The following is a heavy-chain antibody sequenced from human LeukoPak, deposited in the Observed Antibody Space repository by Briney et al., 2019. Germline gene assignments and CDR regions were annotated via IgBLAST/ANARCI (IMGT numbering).Heavy chain of an antibody. D-gene: IGHD1-7*01. Sequence: PGGSLRLSCAASGFTFSSYAMSWIRQPPGKGLECVGYIYSSGTTYYNPSLNSRVTISIDSSKSQFSLRLSSVTAADTAMYYCVQNMPGTIEHWGQGTLVSVSS. CDR2: IYSSGTT. CDR1: GFTFSSYA. V-gene: IGHV4-4*08. J-gene: IGHJ1*01. CDR3: VQNMPGTIEH.